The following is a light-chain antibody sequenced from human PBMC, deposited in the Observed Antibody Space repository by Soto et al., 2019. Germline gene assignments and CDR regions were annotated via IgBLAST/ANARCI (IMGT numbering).Light chain of an antibody. V-gene: IGLV2-11*01. CDR2: DVS. CDR1: SSDIGAYQY. CDR3: CSYAGSYTLL. J-gene: IGLJ2*01. Sequence: QSALTQPRSVSGSPGQSVAISCTGTSSDIGAYQYVSWYQQHPDKAPKLMICDVSQRPSGVPDRFSGSRSGNTASLTISGLQAEDEADYYCCSYAGSYTLLFGGGTKLTVL.